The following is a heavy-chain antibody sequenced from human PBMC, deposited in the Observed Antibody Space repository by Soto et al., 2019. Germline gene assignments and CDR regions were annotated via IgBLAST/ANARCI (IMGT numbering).Heavy chain of an antibody. J-gene: IGHJ4*02. CDR1: GGSISSYY. V-gene: IGHV4-59*01. CDR2: IYYSGST. D-gene: IGHD1-26*01. Sequence: PSETLSLTCTVSGGSISSYYWSWIRQPPGKGLEWIAYIYYSGSTNYNPSLKSRVTISVDTSKNQFSLKLGSVTAADTAVYYCAREVGAAGFDYWGQGTLVTVSS. CDR3: AREVGAAGFDY.